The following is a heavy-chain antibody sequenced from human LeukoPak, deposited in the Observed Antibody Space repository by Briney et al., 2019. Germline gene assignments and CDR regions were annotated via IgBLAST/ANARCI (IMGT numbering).Heavy chain of an antibody. Sequence: PGGSLRLSCAASGFTFSSYSMNWVRQAPGKGLEWVSSISSSSSYIYYADSVKGRFTISRDNAKNSLYLQMNSLRAEDTAVYYCARLGSSSWFYFDYWGQGTLVTVSS. CDR1: GFTFSSYS. CDR3: ARLGSSSWFYFDY. J-gene: IGHJ4*02. V-gene: IGHV3-21*01. D-gene: IGHD6-13*01. CDR2: ISSSSSYI.